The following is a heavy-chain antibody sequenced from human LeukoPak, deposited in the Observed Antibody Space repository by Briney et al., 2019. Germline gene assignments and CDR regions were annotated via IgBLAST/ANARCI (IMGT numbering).Heavy chain of an antibody. J-gene: IGHJ4*02. CDR2: IYPDDSDT. CDR3: ARPNYFDRSGYYAY. D-gene: IGHD3-22*01. V-gene: IGHV5-51*01. Sequence: GESLKISCKGSGYSFTSYWIGWVRQMPGKGLGWVGIIYPDDSDTRYSPSFQGQVTISADKSISTAYLQWSRLKASDTALYYCARPNYFDRSGYYAYWGQGTLVTVSS. CDR1: GYSFTSYW.